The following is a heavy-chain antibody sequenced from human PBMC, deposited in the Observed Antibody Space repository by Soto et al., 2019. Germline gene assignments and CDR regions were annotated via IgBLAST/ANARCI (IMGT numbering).Heavy chain of an antibody. CDR3: ARAPDYDYIWGSYPGFDY. J-gene: IGHJ4*02. CDR1: GFTFSSYS. CDR2: ISSSSSYI. V-gene: IGHV3-21*01. D-gene: IGHD3-16*02. Sequence: PGGSLRLSCAASGFTFSSYSMNWVRQAPGKGLEWVSSISSSSSYIYYADSVKGRFTISRDNAKNSLYLQMNSLRAEDTAVYYCARAPDYDYIWGSYPGFDYWGQGTLVTVSS.